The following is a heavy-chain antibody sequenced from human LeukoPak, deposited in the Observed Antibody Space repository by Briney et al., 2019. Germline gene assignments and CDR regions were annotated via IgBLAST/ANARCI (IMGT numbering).Heavy chain of an antibody. J-gene: IGHJ4*02. CDR2: IKNEIDGGTT. Sequence: PGGSLRLSCAASGFSSSNAWMSWVRQAPGKGLEWVGRIKNEIDGGTTDYAAPVKGRFTISRDASKNTLYLQMNSLKTEDTAVYYCTTDRDYYGSGRWGYFDYWGQGTLVTVSS. CDR3: TTDRDYYGSGRWGYFDY. D-gene: IGHD3-10*01. V-gene: IGHV3-15*01. CDR1: GFSSSNAW.